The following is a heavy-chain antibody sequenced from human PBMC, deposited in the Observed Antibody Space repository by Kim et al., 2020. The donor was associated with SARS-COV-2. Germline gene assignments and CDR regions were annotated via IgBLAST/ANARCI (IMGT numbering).Heavy chain of an antibody. V-gene: IGHV3-23*01. CDR1: GFTFSSYA. J-gene: IGHJ4*02. Sequence: GGSLRLSCSPSGFTFSSYAMSWVRQAPGKGLEWVSGISASGGCTYYADSVKGRLTISRDNSKNTLCLQMNSLRAEDTAVYYCAKGGSVPRSGMGDYWGQGNLVTVSS. CDR3: AKGGSVPRSGMGDY. D-gene: IGHD6-13*01. CDR2: ISASGGCT.